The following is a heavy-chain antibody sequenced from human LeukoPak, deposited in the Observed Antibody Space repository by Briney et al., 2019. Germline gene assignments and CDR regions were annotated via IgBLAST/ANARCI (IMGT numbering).Heavy chain of an antibody. J-gene: IGHJ4*02. CDR2: MYATGTT. CDR3: AKVAKYYYGPETYFFFEN. CDR1: DTSINTYY. Sequence: SETLSLTCTVSDTSINTYYWSWIRQPAGKGLEWIGHMYATGTTNYNPSLKSRVSMSIDTSKNQISLNLRSVTAADTAVYYCAKVAKYYYGPETYFFFENWGQGTLVTVSS. D-gene: IGHD3-10*01. V-gene: IGHV4-4*07.